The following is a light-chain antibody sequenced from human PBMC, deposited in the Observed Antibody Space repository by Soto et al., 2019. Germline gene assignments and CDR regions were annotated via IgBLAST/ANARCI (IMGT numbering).Light chain of an antibody. J-gene: IGLJ1*01. CDR1: KLGDKY. CDR2: QDS. CDR3: QAWDSSTASYV. V-gene: IGLV3-1*01. Sequence: SYELTQPPSVSVSPGQTASITCSGDKLGDKYACWYQQKPGQSPVLVIYQDSKRPSGIPERFSGSNSGNTATLTISGTQAMDEADYSCQAWDSSTASYVVATGTKLTVL.